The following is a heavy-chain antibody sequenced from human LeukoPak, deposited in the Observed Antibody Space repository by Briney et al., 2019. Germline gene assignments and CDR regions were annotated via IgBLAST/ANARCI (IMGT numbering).Heavy chain of an antibody. Sequence: SETLSLTCAVYGGSFSSYYWSWIRQPAGKGLEWIGRIYTSGSTNYNPSLKSRVTMSVDTSKNQFSLKLSSVTAADTAVYYCARGSGSYTPLDSWGQGTLVTVSS. D-gene: IGHD1-26*01. CDR3: ARGSGSYTPLDS. CDR2: IYTSGST. J-gene: IGHJ4*02. CDR1: GGSFSSYY. V-gene: IGHV4-59*10.